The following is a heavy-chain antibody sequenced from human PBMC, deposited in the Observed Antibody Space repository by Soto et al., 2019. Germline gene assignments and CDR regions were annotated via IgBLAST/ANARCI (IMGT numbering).Heavy chain of an antibody. D-gene: IGHD6-19*01. Sequence: QITLKESGPTLVKPTQTLTLTCTFSGFSLSTSGVGVVWIRQPPGKALEWLGIIYWDDDKRYRPSLKSRLTXTXDXXTHHVVLTITTMDPVDTGTYYCAHNRVAGTSWFDPWGQGTMVTVSS. CDR2: IYWDDDK. CDR1: GFSLSTSGVG. V-gene: IGHV2-5*02. J-gene: IGHJ5*02. CDR3: AHNRVAGTSWFDP.